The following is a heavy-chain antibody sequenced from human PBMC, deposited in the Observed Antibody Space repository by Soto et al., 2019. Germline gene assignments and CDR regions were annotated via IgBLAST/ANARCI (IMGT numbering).Heavy chain of an antibody. CDR3: ARELGYSYGYVWFDP. Sequence: GGSLRLSCAASGFTVSSNYMSWVRQAPRKGLEWVSVIYSGGSTYYADSVKGRFTISRDNSKNTLYLQMNSLRAEDTAVYYCARELGYSYGYVWFDPWGQGTLVTVSS. J-gene: IGHJ5*02. D-gene: IGHD5-18*01. CDR2: IYSGGST. CDR1: GFTVSSNY. V-gene: IGHV3-53*01.